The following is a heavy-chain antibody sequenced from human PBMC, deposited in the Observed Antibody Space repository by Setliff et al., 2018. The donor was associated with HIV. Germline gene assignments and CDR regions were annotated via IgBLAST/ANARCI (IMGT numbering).Heavy chain of an antibody. V-gene: IGHV3-7*01. CDR3: ATDPYYYDSSGHFDS. D-gene: IGHD3-22*01. J-gene: IGHJ4*02. CDR1: GFTFSNYW. CDR2: IKKDGSEK. Sequence: PGGSLRLSCAASGFTFSNYWMSWVRQAPGKGLEWVANIKKDGSEKYYVDFVKGRFTISRDNARNSLYLQMNSLRAEDTAVYYCATDPYYYDSSGHFDSWGQGTLVTVSS.